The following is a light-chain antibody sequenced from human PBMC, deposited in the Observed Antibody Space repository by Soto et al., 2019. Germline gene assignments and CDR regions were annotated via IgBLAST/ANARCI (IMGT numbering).Light chain of an antibody. V-gene: IGLV7-46*01. Sequence: QAVVTQEPSLTVSPGGTVTLTCGSSTGAVTDGHYPYWLQQKPGQVPRTLIYDTSNKHSWTPARFSGSLLGGKAALTLSGAQPEDEADYYCFLSDSTTRVFGGGTKLTVL. CDR3: FLSDSTTRV. CDR1: TGAVTDGHY. CDR2: DTS. J-gene: IGLJ2*01.